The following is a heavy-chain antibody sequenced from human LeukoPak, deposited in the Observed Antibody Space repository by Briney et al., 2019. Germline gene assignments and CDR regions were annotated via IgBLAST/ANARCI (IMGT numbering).Heavy chain of an antibody. J-gene: IGHJ4*02. Sequence: ASVKVSCKASGYTFTSYYMHWVRQAPGQGLEWMGIINPSGGSTSYAQKFQGRVTMTTDTSTSTAYMELRSLRSDDTAVYYCASSIVGATEGVFDYWGQGTLVTVSS. CDR1: GYTFTSYY. CDR3: ASSIVGATEGVFDY. V-gene: IGHV1-46*01. D-gene: IGHD1-26*01. CDR2: INPSGGST.